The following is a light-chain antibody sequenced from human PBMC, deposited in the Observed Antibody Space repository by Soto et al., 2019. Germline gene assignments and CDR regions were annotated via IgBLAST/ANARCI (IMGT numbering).Light chain of an antibody. CDR2: EVY. J-gene: IGLJ3*02. V-gene: IGLV2-14*01. Sequence: QSALTQPASVSGSPGQSITISCIGTNTDVVGYDRVSWYQHHPGKAPKMLIFEVYNRPSGISDRFSGSKSGDTASLTISGLQAEDEADYYCISYLPSTTTHWVFGGGTKVTVL. CDR3: ISYLPSTTTHWV. CDR1: NTDVVGYDR.